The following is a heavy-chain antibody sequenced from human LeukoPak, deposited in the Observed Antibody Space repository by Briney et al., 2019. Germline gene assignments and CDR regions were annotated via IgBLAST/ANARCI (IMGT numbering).Heavy chain of an antibody. CDR2: INWNGAST. CDR3: SILATVIPPYYSYYMDV. D-gene: IGHD3-22*01. J-gene: IGHJ6*03. V-gene: IGHV3-20*01. Sequence: GGSLRLSCAASGFTFDDYGMIWVRQVPGKGLEWVSGINWNGASTGYADSVTGRLTISRDNTENSLYLQMNSLRADQTMLHRGSILATVIPPYYSYYMDVWGKGTTVTVSS. CDR1: GFTFDDYG.